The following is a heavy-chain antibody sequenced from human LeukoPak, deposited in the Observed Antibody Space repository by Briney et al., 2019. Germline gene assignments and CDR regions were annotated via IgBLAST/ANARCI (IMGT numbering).Heavy chain of an antibody. CDR2: ISSSGSTI. CDR1: GFTFSSYE. V-gene: IGHV3-48*03. Sequence: PGGSLRLSCAASGFTFSSYEMNWVRQAPGKGLEWVSYISSSGSTIYYADSVKGRFTISRDNAKNSLYLQMNSLRAEDTAVYYCARDLQHCSGGSCSSTLFDYWGQGTLVTVSS. J-gene: IGHJ4*02. CDR3: ARDLQHCSGGSCSSTLFDY. D-gene: IGHD2-15*01.